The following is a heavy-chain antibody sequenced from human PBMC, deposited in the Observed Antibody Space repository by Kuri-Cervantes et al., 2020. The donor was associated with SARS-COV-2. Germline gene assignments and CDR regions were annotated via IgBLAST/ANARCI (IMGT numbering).Heavy chain of an antibody. CDR3: ARSEVGATTYLDY. D-gene: IGHD1-26*01. J-gene: IGHJ4*02. V-gene: IGHV5-51*01. Sequence: GGSLRLSCKGSGYSFTSYWIGWVRQMPGKGLEWMGIIYPGDPDTRYSPSFQGQVTISADKSISTAYLQWSSLKASDTAMYYCARSEVGATTYLDYWGQGTLVTVSS. CDR1: GYSFTSYW. CDR2: IYPGDPDT.